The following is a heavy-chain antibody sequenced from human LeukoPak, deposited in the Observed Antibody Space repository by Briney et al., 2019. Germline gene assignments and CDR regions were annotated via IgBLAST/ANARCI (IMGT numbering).Heavy chain of an antibody. CDR3: AKAAVPYCSSSGCYSDY. Sequence: GGSLRLSCAASGFTFSSSGLHWVRQAPGKGLEWVTFIRFDGNNDGSNEYYADSVKGRFTISRDNSKNTLYLQMNSLRAEDTAVYYCAKAAVPYCSSSGCYSDYWGQGTRVTVSS. CDR1: GFTFSSSG. V-gene: IGHV3-30*02. D-gene: IGHD2-2*02. CDR2: IRFDGNNDGSNE. J-gene: IGHJ4*02.